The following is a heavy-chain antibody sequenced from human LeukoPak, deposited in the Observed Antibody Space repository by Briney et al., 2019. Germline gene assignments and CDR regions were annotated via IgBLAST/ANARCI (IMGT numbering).Heavy chain of an antibody. J-gene: IGHJ6*03. CDR1: GGSFSGYY. CDR3: ARTTEGGYSGYFYYYYMDV. V-gene: IGHV4-34*01. D-gene: IGHD5-12*01. Sequence: SETLSLTCAVYGGSFSGYYWSWIRQPPGKGLEWIGEINHSGSTNYNPSLKSRVTISVDTSKNQFSLKLSSVTAADTAVYYCARTTEGGYSGYFYYYYMDVWGKGTTVTISS. CDR2: INHSGST.